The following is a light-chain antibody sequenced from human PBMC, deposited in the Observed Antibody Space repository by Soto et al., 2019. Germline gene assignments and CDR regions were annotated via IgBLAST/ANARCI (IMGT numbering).Light chain of an antibody. J-gene: IGLJ1*01. CDR3: CSYAGSFTYV. CDR1: SSDVGKYNY. Sequence: QSALAQPRSVSGSPGQSVTISCTGTSSDVGKYNYVSWYQQHPGKAPKLIIYDVSRRPSGVHDRFSGSKSGNTASLTISGLRADVEADYYCCSYAGSFTYVFGTGTKVTVL. V-gene: IGLV2-11*01. CDR2: DVS.